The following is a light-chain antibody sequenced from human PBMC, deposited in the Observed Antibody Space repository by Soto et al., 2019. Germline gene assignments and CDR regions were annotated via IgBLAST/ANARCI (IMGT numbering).Light chain of an antibody. CDR3: QQYGSSPIT. CDR2: GAS. CDR1: QSVSSSY. V-gene: IGKV3-20*01. Sequence: EIVLTQSPGTLSLSPGERATLSCRASQSVSSSYLAWYHQKPGQVPRLLIYGASSRATGIPDRFSGSGSGTDFTLTISTLEPEDFAVYYCQQYGSSPITFGQGTRLEIK. J-gene: IGKJ5*01.